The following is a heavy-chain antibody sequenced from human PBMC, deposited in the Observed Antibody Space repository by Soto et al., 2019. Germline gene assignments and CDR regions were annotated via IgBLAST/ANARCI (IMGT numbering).Heavy chain of an antibody. D-gene: IGHD3-9*01. J-gene: IGHJ6*02. CDR3: TTGELRYFDSAGPYYYYGMDV. V-gene: IGHV3-15*01. CDR2: IKSKTDGGTT. Sequence: LRLSFAASVFTFSNAWMSWVRQAPWKGLEWVGRIKSKTDGGTTDYAAPVKGRFTISRDDSKNTLYLQMNSLKTEDTAVYYCTTGELRYFDSAGPYYYYGMDVWGQGTTVTVSS. CDR1: VFTFSNAW.